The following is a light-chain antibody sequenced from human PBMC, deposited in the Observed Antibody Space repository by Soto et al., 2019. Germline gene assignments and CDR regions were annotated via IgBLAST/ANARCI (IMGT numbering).Light chain of an antibody. CDR3: CSYAGNSYV. CDR2: DVN. J-gene: IGLJ1*01. CDR1: SSDLGAYNS. Sequence: QSALTQPRSVSGSPGQSVTISCTGTSSDLGAYNSLSWHQQHPGRAPELMIYDVNKRPSGVADRFSGSKSGNTASLTISGLQAEDEADYYCCSYAGNSYVFGTGTKLTVL. V-gene: IGLV2-11*01.